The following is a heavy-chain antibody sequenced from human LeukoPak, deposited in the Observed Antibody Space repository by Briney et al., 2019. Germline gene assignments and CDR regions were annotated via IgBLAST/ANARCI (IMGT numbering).Heavy chain of an antibody. CDR3: ARVLKGITMVRGADDY. J-gene: IGHJ4*02. CDR1: GFTFSSYV. Sequence: GRSLRLSCAASGFTFSSYVLHWIRQAPGKGLEWVSSISSSSSYIYYADSVKGRFTISRDNAKNSLYLQMNSLRAEDTAVYYCARVLKGITMVRGADDYWGQGTLVTVSS. CDR2: ISSSSSYI. D-gene: IGHD3-10*01. V-gene: IGHV3-21*01.